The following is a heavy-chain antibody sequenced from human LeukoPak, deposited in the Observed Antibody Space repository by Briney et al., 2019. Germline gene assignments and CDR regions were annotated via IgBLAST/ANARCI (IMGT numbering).Heavy chain of an antibody. V-gene: IGHV1-18*01. CDR3: ARDWDDILTGDY. J-gene: IGHJ4*02. Sequence: ASVKVSCKASGYTFTSYGISWVRQAPGQGLEWMGWISAYNGNTNYAQKLQGRGAMTTDTSTSTAYMELRSLRSDDTAVYYCARDWDDILTGDYWGQGTLVTVSS. CDR2: ISAYNGNT. CDR1: GYTFTSYG. D-gene: IGHD3-9*01.